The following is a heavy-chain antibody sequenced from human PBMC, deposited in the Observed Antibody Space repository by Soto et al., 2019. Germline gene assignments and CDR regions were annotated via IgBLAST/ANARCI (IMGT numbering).Heavy chain of an antibody. Sequence: EVQLVDSGGGLVQPGGSLKLSCAASGFTFSPAAMHWVRKASGKGLEWVGVIRNKVNNYATAYAASVRGRFTVSRDDSKNTAYLQMNSLKTEDTAVYYCTRQGGALDFDYWGQGTLVTVSS. V-gene: IGHV3-73*01. CDR1: GFTFSPAA. J-gene: IGHJ4*02. CDR3: TRQGGALDFDY. CDR2: IRNKVNNYAT. D-gene: IGHD1-26*01.